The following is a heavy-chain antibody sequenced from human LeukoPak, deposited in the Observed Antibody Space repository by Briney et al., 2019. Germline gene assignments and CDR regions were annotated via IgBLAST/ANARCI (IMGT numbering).Heavy chain of an antibody. V-gene: IGHV3-9*03. CDR2: ISWNSGSI. Sequence: GGSLRLSCAASGFTLDDYAMHWVRQVPGKGLEWVSGISWNSGSIGYADSVKGRFTISRDNAKNSLYLQMNSLRAEDMALYYCAKDGLGYYDSSGYYDGWGQGTLVTVSS. CDR1: GFTLDDYA. J-gene: IGHJ4*02. D-gene: IGHD3-22*01. CDR3: AKDGLGYYDSSGYYDG.